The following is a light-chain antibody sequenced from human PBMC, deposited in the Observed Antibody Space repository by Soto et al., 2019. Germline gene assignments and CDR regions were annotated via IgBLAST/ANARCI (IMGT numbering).Light chain of an antibody. CDR3: QQYNSWT. V-gene: IGKV1-5*03. CDR1: QSSSRW. Sequence: DIQMTQSPSTLSASVGDRVTITCRASQSSSRWLAWYQQKPGKAPKLLIYKATSLESGVPSRFNGSGSGTEFTLTISSLQPDDFSTYYCQQYNSWTFGQGTKVEIK. J-gene: IGKJ1*01. CDR2: KAT.